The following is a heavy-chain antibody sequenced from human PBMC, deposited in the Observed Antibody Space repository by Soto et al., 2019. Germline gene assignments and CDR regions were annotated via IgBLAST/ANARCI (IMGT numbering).Heavy chain of an antibody. D-gene: IGHD2-8*01. CDR3: ARDWSPRAYCTNAVRLDAVDI. CDR1: GFIFSNYG. CDR2: IWYDGSNK. J-gene: IGHJ3*02. V-gene: IGHV3-33*01. Sequence: QVQLVASGGGVVQPGMSLRLSCAASGFIFSNYGMHWVRQAPGKGLEWAAVIWYDGSNKYYVESVKGRFTISRDNSKNTLYLHMNSLRAEDTAVYYWARDWSPRAYCTNAVRLDAVDIWGQGTMVTVSS.